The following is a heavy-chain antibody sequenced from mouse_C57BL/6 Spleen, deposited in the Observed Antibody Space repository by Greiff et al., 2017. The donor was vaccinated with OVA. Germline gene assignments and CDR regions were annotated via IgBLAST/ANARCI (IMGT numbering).Heavy chain of an antibody. CDR1: GFTFTDYY. V-gene: IGHV7-3*01. Sequence: EVHLVESGGGLVQPGGSLSLSCAASGFTFTDYYMSWVRQPPGKALEWLGFIRNKANGYTTEYSASVKGRFTISRDNSQSILYLQMKALRAEDSATYYCASSWYFDVWGTGTTVTVSS. CDR2: IRNKANGYTT. CDR3: ASSWYFDV. J-gene: IGHJ1*03.